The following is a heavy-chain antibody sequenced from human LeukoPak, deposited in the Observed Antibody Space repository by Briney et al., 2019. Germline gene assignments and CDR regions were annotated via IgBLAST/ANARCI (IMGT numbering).Heavy chain of an antibody. CDR2: IDPSDSYT. Sequence: ESLHFSCKGSGYSFTSYWISWVRQMPGKGLEWMGRIDPSDSYTNYSPSFQGHVTISADKSISTAYLQWSSLKASDTAMYYCVRPGATTVTNDYYGMDVWEQAMIVTVSS. D-gene: IGHD4-17*01. V-gene: IGHV5-10-1*01. CDR3: VRPGATTVTNDYYGMDV. CDR1: GYSFTSYW. J-gene: IGHJ6*01.